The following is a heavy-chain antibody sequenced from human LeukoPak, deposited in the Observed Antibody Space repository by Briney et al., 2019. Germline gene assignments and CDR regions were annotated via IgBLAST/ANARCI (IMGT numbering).Heavy chain of an antibody. V-gene: IGHV3-23*01. D-gene: IGHD2-2*01. CDR3: ANSTYCDY. CDR2: ISGSGATT. J-gene: IGHJ4*02. Sequence: PGGSLRLACAASGFTVSSNYMTWVRQAPGKGLEWVSSISGSGATTYYADSVKGRFTISRDNSKNTLYLQMNSLRAEDTAVYYCANSTYCDYWGQGTLVTVSS. CDR1: GFTVSSNY.